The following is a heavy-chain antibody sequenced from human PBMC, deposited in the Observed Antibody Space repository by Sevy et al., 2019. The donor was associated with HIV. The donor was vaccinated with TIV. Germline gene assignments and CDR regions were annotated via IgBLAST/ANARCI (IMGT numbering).Heavy chain of an antibody. CDR3: ARVARYYDFWSGYYTGYYGMDV. Sequence: SETLSLTCAVYGGSFSGYYWSWIRQPPGKGLEWLGEINHSGSTNYNPSLKSRVTISVDTSKNQFSLKLSSVTAADTAVYYCARVARYYDFWSGYYTGYYGMDVWGQGTTVTVSS. V-gene: IGHV4-34*01. CDR2: INHSGST. CDR1: GGSFSGYY. D-gene: IGHD3-3*01. J-gene: IGHJ6*02.